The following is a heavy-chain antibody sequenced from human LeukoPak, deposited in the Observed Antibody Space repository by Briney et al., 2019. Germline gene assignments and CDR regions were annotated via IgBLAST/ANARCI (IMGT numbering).Heavy chain of an antibody. CDR1: GFTFSSYA. V-gene: IGHV3-23*01. CDR3: AKDYYDSSGYYYL. Sequence: PGGSLRLSCAASGFTFSSYAMSWVRQAPGKGLEWVSAISGSGGSTYYADSVRGRFTISRDNSKNTLYLQMNSLRAEDTAVYYCAKDYYDSSGYYYLWGQGTLVTVSS. J-gene: IGHJ5*02. D-gene: IGHD3-22*01. CDR2: ISGSGGST.